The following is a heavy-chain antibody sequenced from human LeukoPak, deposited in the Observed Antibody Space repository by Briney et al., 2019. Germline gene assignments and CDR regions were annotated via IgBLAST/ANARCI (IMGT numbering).Heavy chain of an antibody. CDR3: TTDLLKLRWHPG. CDR1: GLTFSNAW. D-gene: IGHD5-24*01. CDR2: IKSKTDGGTT. V-gene: IGHV3-15*01. J-gene: IGHJ4*02. Sequence: GGSLRLSCAASGLTFSNAWMSWVRQAPGKGLEWVGRIKSKTDGGTTDYAAPVKGRFTISRDDSKNTLYLQMNSLKTEDTAVYYCTTDLLKLRWHPGWGQGTLVTVSS.